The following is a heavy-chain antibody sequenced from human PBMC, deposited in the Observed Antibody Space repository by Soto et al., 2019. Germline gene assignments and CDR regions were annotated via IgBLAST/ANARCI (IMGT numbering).Heavy chain of an antibody. Sequence: PSETLSLTCTVSGGSISSYYWSWIRQPAGKGLQWIGRIYTSGSTNYNPSLKSRVTMSVDTSKNQFSLKLSPVTAADTAVYYCARACSSTSCYDVFDSWGQGTLVTVSS. J-gene: IGHJ4*02. CDR1: GGSISSYY. V-gene: IGHV4-4*07. CDR3: ARACSSTSCYDVFDS. CDR2: IYTSGST. D-gene: IGHD2-2*01.